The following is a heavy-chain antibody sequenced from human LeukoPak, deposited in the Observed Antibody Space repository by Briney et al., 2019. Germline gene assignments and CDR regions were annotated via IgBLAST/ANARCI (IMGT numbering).Heavy chain of an antibody. J-gene: IGHJ4*02. CDR1: GGSFSGYY. Sequence: SETLSLTCAVYGGSFSGYYWSWIRQPPGKGLERIGEINHSGSTNYNPSLKSRVTISVDTSKNQFSLKLSSVTAADTAVYYCARASAASAGGKNFDYWGQGTLVTVSS. D-gene: IGHD3-16*01. CDR3: ARASAASAGGKNFDY. V-gene: IGHV4-34*01. CDR2: INHSGST.